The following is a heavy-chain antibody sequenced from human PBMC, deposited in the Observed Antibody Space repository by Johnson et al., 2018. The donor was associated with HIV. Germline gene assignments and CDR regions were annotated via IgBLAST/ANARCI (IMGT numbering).Heavy chain of an antibody. CDR1: GFTFSSYG. V-gene: IGHV3-NL1*01. Sequence: QMLLVESGGVVVHPGGSLRLSCAASGFTFSSYGMHWVRQAPGKGLEWVSRINSDGSNTTYTDSVKGRFTISRDNSKNTLYLQMDSLRPEDTALYYCVRGGLGYQNFHDRFDVWGQGTVVTVSS. D-gene: IGHD3-16*02. J-gene: IGHJ3*01. CDR3: VRGGLGYQNFHDRFDV. CDR2: INSDGSNT.